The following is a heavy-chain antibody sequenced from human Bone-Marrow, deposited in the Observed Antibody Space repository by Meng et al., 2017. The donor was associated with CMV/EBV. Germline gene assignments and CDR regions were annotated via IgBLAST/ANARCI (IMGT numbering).Heavy chain of an antibody. V-gene: IGHV3-9*01. CDR3: AKDTAALAYGAFDI. CDR2: ISWNSGSI. J-gene: IGHJ3*02. Sequence: SLKISCAASGFTFDDYAMHWVRQAPGKGLEWVSGISWNSGSIGYADSVKGRFTISRDNAKNSLYLQMNSLRAEDTALYYCAKDTAALAYGAFDIWGQGTRVTVSS. D-gene: IGHD2-2*01. CDR1: GFTFDDYA.